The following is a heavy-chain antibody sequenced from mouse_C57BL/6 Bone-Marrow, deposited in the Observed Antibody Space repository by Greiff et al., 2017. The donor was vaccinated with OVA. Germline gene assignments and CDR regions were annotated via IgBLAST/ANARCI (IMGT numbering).Heavy chain of an antibody. CDR3: ARHVDGYSYAMDY. V-gene: IGHV5-6*01. CDR2: ISSGGSYT. CDR1: GFTFSSYG. Sequence: EVNVVESGGDLVKPGGSLKLSCAASGFTFSSYGMSWVRQTPDKRLEWVATISSGGSYTYYPDSVKGRFTISRDNAKNTLYLQMSSLKSEDTAMYYCARHVDGYSYAMDYWGQGTSVTVSS. J-gene: IGHJ4*01. D-gene: IGHD2-3*01.